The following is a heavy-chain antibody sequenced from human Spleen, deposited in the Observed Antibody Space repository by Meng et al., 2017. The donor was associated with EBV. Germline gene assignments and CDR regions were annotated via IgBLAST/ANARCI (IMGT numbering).Heavy chain of an antibody. D-gene: IGHD1-1*01. CDR2: ISRTNDDL. Sequence: EVQLVESGGGLVKPGGSLRLACEASGFIFSSYAMNWVRQAPGKGLEWVSSISRTNDDLYYADSVRGRFTISRDNAKNTLYLQMDSLTAEDTAVYYCARDRLEFLDYWGQGTLVTASS. V-gene: IGHV3-21*02. J-gene: IGHJ4*02. CDR1: GFIFSSYA. CDR3: ARDRLEFLDY.